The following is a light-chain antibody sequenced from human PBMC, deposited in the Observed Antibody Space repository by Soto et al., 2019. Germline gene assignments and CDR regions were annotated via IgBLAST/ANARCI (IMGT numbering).Light chain of an antibody. CDR1: SSDVGAYDY. V-gene: IGLV2-14*03. Sequence: QSALTQPASVSGSPGQSITSSCTGTSSDVGAYDYVSWYQQHPGEVPKLMIFDVSDRPSGVSNRFSGSKSGNTASLTISGLQAEDEADYYCSSFTTSTSYVFGTGTKVTVL. J-gene: IGLJ1*01. CDR3: SSFTTSTSYV. CDR2: DVS.